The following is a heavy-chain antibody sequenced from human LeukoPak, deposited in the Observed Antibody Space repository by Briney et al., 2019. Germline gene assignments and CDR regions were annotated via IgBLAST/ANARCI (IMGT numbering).Heavy chain of an antibody. J-gene: IGHJ6*02. V-gene: IGHV1-8*01. CDR2: MNPNSGNS. CDR1: GYTFTSYD. Sequence: GASVKVSCKASGYTFTSYDINWVRQATGQGLEWMGWMNPNSGNSGYAQKFQGRVTMTRNTSISTAYMELSSLRSEDTAVYYCARSDFWSGYYTGGMDVWGQGTTVTVSS. CDR3: ARSDFWSGYYTGGMDV. D-gene: IGHD3-3*01.